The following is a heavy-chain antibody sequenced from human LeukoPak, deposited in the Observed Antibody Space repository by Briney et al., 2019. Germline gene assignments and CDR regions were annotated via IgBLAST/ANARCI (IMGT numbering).Heavy chain of an antibody. CDR2: IYYSGST. CDR1: GGSISSSSYY. Sequence: SETLSLTCTVSGGSISSSSYYWGWIRQPPGKGLEWIGSIYYSGSTYYNPSLKSRVTISVDTSKNQFSLKLSSVTAADTAVYYCAKGPLLWNWGQGTLVTVSS. J-gene: IGHJ4*02. V-gene: IGHV4-39*07. CDR3: AKGPLLWN. D-gene: IGHD2/OR15-2a*01.